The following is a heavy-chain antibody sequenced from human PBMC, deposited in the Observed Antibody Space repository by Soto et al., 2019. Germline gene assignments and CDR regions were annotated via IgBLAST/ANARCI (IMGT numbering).Heavy chain of an antibody. CDR2: ISGSGGGT. Sequence: EVQLLESGGGLVQPGGSLRLSCAASGFTFATYAMSWVRQAPGKGLEWVSAISGSGGGTYYADSVKGRFTISRDNSKNTLYLHMNSLRAEDTAVYFCAKSYSISWVADYWGQGTLVTVSS. D-gene: IGHD6-13*01. CDR1: GFTFATYA. V-gene: IGHV3-23*01. J-gene: IGHJ4*02. CDR3: AKSYSISWVADY.